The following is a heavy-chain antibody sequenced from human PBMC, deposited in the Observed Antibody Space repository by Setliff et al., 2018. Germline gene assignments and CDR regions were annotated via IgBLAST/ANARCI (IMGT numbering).Heavy chain of an antibody. V-gene: IGHV4-59*11. Sequence: SETLSLTCTVSGVSITSHYWSWIRQPPGRALEWIGYIHHSGSTNYNPSLKSRVTLSMDTSRKQFSLKLTSVTAADTAVYYCVRDAGDGYGVDAYAGGGFDIWGQGTMVTVSS. J-gene: IGHJ3*02. CDR3: VRDAGDGYGVDAYAGGGFDI. CDR1: GVSITSHY. CDR2: IHHSGST. D-gene: IGHD4-17*01.